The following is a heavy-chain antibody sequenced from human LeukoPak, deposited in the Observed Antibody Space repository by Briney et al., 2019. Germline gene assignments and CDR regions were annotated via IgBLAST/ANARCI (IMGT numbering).Heavy chain of an antibody. D-gene: IGHD2-8*01. CDR1: GFTFSDYY. CDR3: ARGGGDCTNGVCYNCWYFDL. J-gene: IGHJ2*01. CDR2: ISSSGSNI. Sequence: AGGSLTLSCTASGFTFSDYYMSWTRQAPGKGLEWVSYISSSGSNIYYADSVKGRFTISRHNTKNSLYLQMNSLRAEDTAVYYCARGGGDCTNGVCYNCWYFDLWGRGTLVTVSS. V-gene: IGHV3-11*01.